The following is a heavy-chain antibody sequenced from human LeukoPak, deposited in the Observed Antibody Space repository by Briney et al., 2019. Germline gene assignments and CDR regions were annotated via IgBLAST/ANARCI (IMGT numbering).Heavy chain of an antibody. V-gene: IGHV4-39*07. CDR2: IYYSGST. Sequence: SETLSLTCTVSGDSNSSSRYYWGWIRQPPGKGLEWIGSIYYSGSTYYNPSLKSRVTISVDTSKNQFSLKLSSVTAADTAVYYCARTGYSPLGFDYWGQGTLVTVSS. J-gene: IGHJ4*02. CDR1: GDSNSSSRYY. D-gene: IGHD6-13*01. CDR3: ARTGYSPLGFDY.